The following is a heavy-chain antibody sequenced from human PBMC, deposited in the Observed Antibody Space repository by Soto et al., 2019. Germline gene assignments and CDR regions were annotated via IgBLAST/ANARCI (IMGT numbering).Heavy chain of an antibody. J-gene: IGHJ4*02. V-gene: IGHV3-66*01. Sequence: VQLVESGGGLVQPGGSLRLSCAASGFTVSRNYLSWVRQAPGKGLEWVSVIYSGGTTDYADSVKGRFTISRDNSKNTVYLQMNSLRAEDTAVSYCARGQQYYFDYWGQGALVTVSS. D-gene: IGHD6-13*01. CDR3: ARGQQYYFDY. CDR1: GFTVSRNY. CDR2: IYSGGTT.